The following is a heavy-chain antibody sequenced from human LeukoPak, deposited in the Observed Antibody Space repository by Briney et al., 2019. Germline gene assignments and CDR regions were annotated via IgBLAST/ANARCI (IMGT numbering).Heavy chain of an antibody. CDR1: GFTLSSYW. J-gene: IGHJ4*02. D-gene: IGHD6-13*01. V-gene: IGHV3-74*01. Sequence: GGSLRLSCAASGFTLSSYWMHWVRQAPGKGLVWVSRINRDGSSTSYADSVKGRFTISRDNAKHSVYLQMNRLRAEDTAVYYCARAGSGYTSPSDYWGQGTLVTVSS. CDR2: INRDGSST. CDR3: ARAGSGYTSPSDY.